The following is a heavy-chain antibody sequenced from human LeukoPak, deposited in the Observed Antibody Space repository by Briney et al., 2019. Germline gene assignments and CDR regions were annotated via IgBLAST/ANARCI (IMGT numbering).Heavy chain of an antibody. CDR2: ISGSGGTT. D-gene: IGHD2-2*01. J-gene: IGHJ4*02. CDR1: GFTFSNYG. V-gene: IGHV3-23*01. CDR3: AKVDRYCSTTRCPAGVFDY. Sequence: GGSLRLSCAASGFTFSNYGMSWVRQAPGKGLEWGSFISGSGGTTYYADSVKGRFTISRDNSKNTLYLQMNSLRAEDTAVYYCAKVDRYCSTTRCPAGVFDYWGQGILVTVSS.